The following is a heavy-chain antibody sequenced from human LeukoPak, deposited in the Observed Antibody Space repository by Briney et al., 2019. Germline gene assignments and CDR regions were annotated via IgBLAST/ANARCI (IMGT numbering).Heavy chain of an antibody. CDR3: AREGVRQGLDY. CDR2: ISGSGTTI. CDR1: GFTFSSYE. J-gene: IGHJ4*02. V-gene: IGHV3-48*03. Sequence: PGGSLRLSCAASGFTFSSYEMNWVRQAPGKGLEWVSYISGSGTTIYYADSVKGRFTISRDNAENSLYLQMNSLRAEDTAVYYCAREGVRQGLDYWGQGTLVTVSS. D-gene: IGHD3-16*01.